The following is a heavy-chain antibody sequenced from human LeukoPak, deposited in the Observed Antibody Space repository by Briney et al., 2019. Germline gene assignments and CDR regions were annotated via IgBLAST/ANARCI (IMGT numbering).Heavy chain of an antibody. V-gene: IGHV4-34*01. CDR2: INHSGST. D-gene: IGHD5-18*01. J-gene: IGHJ4*02. CDR1: GFTFSGYW. Sequence: GSLRLSCAASGFTFSGYWMSWIRQPPGKGLEWIGEINHSGSTNYNPSLKSQVTISVDTSKNQFSLKLSSVTAADTAVYYCARGPRLQLWLWASGYFDYWGQGTLVTVSS. CDR3: ARGPRLQLWLWASGYFDY.